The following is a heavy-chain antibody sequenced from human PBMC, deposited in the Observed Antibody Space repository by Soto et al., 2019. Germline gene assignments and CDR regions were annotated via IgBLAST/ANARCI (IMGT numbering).Heavy chain of an antibody. CDR3: ARGGWEYQLLSPYYCYGMDV. Sequence: SETLSLTCTVSGGSISSGGYYWSWIRQHPGKGLEWIGYIYYSGSTYYNPSLKSRVTISVDTSKNQFSLKLSSVTAADTAVYYCARGGWEYQLLSPYYCYGMDVWGQGTTVTVSS. D-gene: IGHD2-2*01. J-gene: IGHJ6*02. V-gene: IGHV4-31*03. CDR1: GGSISSGGYY. CDR2: IYYSGST.